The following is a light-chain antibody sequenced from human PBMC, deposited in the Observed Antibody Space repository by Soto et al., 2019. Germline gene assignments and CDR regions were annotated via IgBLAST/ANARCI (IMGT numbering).Light chain of an antibody. CDR3: QKYNSAPRT. V-gene: IGKV1-39*01. CDR1: QTVNTY. J-gene: IGKJ1*01. Sequence: DIQMTQSPSSLSAPIGDRVTITCRASQTVNTYLHWYQQKPGKAPKLLIYAASNLQSGVPSRFSGSGSGTDFTLTISSLQPEDVATYYCQKYNSAPRTFGQGTKVDTK. CDR2: AAS.